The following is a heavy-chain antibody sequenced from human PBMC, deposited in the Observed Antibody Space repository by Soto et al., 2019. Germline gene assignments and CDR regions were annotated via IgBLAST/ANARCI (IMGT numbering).Heavy chain of an antibody. Sequence: QVPLVESGGGVVQPGRSLRLSCAASGFSFSSYGMHWVRQAPGKGLEWLAVIWYDGSKKYYADSVKGRFAVSRDNSENTLYLQMNSLTAEDTAVYYCAIKDDYGDYAPGGYWGQGTLVIVSS. J-gene: IGHJ4*02. CDR3: AIKDDYGDYAPGGY. CDR2: IWYDGSKK. CDR1: GFSFSSYG. V-gene: IGHV3-33*01. D-gene: IGHD4-17*01.